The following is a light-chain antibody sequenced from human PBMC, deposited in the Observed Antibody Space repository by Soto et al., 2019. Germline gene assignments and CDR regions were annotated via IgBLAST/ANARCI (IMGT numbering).Light chain of an antibody. V-gene: IGLV2-14*01. CDR1: SSDVGGYNY. CDR3: SSDTSSRV. Sequence: QSALTQPASVSGSPGQSITISCTGTSSDVGGYNYVSWYQQHPGKAPKLMIYDVSSRPSGVSNRFSGSKSGNTASLTISGLQAEDEADYYCSSDTSSRVFGGGTKLTVL. CDR2: DVS. J-gene: IGLJ2*01.